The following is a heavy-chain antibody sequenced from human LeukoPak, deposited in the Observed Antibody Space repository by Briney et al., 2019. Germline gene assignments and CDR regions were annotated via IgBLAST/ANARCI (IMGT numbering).Heavy chain of an antibody. D-gene: IGHD1-26*01. Sequence: AGGSLRLSCAASGFTFSSYGMHWVRQAPGKGLEWVAVISYDGSNKYYADSVKGRFTVSRDNSKNTLYLQMNSLRAEDTAVYYCAKVASGSYYNWPFDYWGQGTLVTVSS. V-gene: IGHV3-30*18. CDR1: GFTFSSYG. CDR2: ISYDGSNK. J-gene: IGHJ4*02. CDR3: AKVASGSYYNWPFDY.